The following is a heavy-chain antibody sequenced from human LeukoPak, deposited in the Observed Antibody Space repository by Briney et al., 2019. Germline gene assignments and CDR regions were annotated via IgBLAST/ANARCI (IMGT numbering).Heavy chain of an antibody. J-gene: IGHJ6*04. D-gene: IGHD3-10*02. V-gene: IGHV1-69*13. CDR1: GGTFSSYA. CDR3: AELGITMIGGV. CDR2: IIPIFGTA. Sequence: GASVKVSCKASGGTFSSYAISWVRQAPGQGLEWMGGIIPIFGTANYEQNFQGRVTITADESTSTAYMELSSLRAEDTAVYYCAELGITMIGGVWGKGTTVTISS.